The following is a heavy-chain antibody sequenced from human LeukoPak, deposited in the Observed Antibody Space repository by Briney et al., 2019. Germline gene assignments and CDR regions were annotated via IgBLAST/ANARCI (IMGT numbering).Heavy chain of an antibody. J-gene: IGHJ3*02. CDR1: GGSISSSSYY. CDR2: IYYSGST. V-gene: IGHV4-39*01. CDR3: ARQNTGNSYCSGGSCYFNHAFDI. Sequence: SETLSLTCTVSGGSISSSSYYWGWIRQPPGKGLEWIGSIYYSGSTYYNPSLKSRVTISVDTSKNQFSLKLSSVTAADTAVYYCARQNTGNSYCSGGSCYFNHAFDIWGQGTMVTVSS. D-gene: IGHD2-15*01.